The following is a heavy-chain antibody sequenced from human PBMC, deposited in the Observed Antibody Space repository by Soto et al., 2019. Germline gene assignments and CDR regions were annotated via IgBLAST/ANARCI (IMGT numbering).Heavy chain of an antibody. Sequence: ASVKVSCKTSGYTFTNFGLSWVRQAPGQGLEWMGWISAYNGNTNYAQNFQGRVTMTTDTSTSTAYMELRSLISDVTAVYCCARERTPIDDWGQGTLVTVSS. CDR2: ISAYNGNT. CDR3: ARERTPIDD. CDR1: GYTFTNFG. D-gene: IGHD2-15*01. J-gene: IGHJ4*02. V-gene: IGHV1-18*01.